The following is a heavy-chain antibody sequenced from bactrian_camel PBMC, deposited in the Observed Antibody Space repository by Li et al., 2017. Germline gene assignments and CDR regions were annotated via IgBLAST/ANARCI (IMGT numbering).Heavy chain of an antibody. D-gene: IGHD6*01. CDR2: ARSYSDTT. CDR1: GYKYSGSC. J-gene: IGHJ4*01. V-gene: IGHV3-3*01. CDR3: AAARGSWSLTHFLGPLSAYNM. Sequence: QLVESGGGSVQAGGSLRLSCVASGYKYSGSCIGWFRQAPGKEREEVGIARSYSDTTSYGDPVKGRFTIVVDNAKDTMYLQMNNLNQEDTARYYCAAARGSWSLTHFLGPLSAYNMWGRGTQVTVS.